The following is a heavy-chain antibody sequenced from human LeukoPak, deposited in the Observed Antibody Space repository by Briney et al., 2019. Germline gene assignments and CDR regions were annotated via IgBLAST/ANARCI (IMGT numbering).Heavy chain of an antibody. CDR1: GFTFSSYW. J-gene: IGHJ4*02. CDR2: TNSDGSST. Sequence: AGSLRLSCAASGFTFSSYWMHWVRQGPGKGLVWVSRTNSDGSSTTYADSVKGRFTISRDNAKNTLYLQMNSLRAKDTAVYYCARGSYGYDYWGQGTLVTVSS. V-gene: IGHV3-74*01. D-gene: IGHD5-18*01. CDR3: ARGSYGYDY.